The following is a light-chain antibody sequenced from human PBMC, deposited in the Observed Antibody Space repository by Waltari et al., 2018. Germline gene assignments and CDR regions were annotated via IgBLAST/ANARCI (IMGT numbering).Light chain of an antibody. CDR1: QSLTKKY. CDR2: GAS. J-gene: IGKJ2*01. Sequence: VLTQSPGTLSLSPGERATLSCRASQSLTKKYLAWYQQKPGQAPRPLIYGASSSAAGIPDRFSGSGAGTDFTLTISRLEPEDSAVYYGQQYGSSIMYTFGQGTKLEIK. V-gene: IGKV3-20*01. CDR3: QQYGSSIMYT.